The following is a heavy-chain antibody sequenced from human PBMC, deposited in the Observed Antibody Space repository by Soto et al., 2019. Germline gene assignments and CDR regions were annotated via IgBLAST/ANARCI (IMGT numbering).Heavy chain of an antibody. CDR1: DLRFSNAY. Sequence: EVQLVESGGGLVKPGESLRLSCAASDLRFSNAYINWVRRAPGKGLEWVGRIKSKTDGGTIDYAAPVKGRFIISRDDSSNTVYLQMNSLKTEDTAVYYCTTRGALGYWGQGTLVTVSS. J-gene: IGHJ4*02. D-gene: IGHD2-15*01. V-gene: IGHV3-15*07. CDR2: IKSKTDGGTI. CDR3: TTRGALGY.